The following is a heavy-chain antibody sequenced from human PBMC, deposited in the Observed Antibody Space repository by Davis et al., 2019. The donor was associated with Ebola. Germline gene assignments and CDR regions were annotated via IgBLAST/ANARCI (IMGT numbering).Heavy chain of an antibody. CDR2: ISYDGSNK. CDR3: ARDLPYYDILTGYFDY. V-gene: IGHV3-30*03. Sequence: PGGSLRLSCAAPGFTSSSYGMHWVRQAPGKGLEWVAVISYDGSNKYYADSVKGRFTISRDNSKNTLYLQMNSLRAEDTAVYYCARDLPYYDILTGYFDYWGQGTLVTVSS. D-gene: IGHD3-9*01. J-gene: IGHJ4*02. CDR1: GFTSSSYG.